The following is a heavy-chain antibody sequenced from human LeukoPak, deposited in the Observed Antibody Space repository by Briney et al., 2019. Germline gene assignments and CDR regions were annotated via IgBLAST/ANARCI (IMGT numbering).Heavy chain of an antibody. Sequence: SETLSLTCTVSGGSISSYYWSWIRQPPGKGLEWIGYIYYSGSTNCNPSLKSRVTISVDTSKNQFSLRLSSVTAADTAVYYCARAPRKDYYYGMDVWGKGATVTVSS. J-gene: IGHJ6*04. CDR1: GGSISSYY. V-gene: IGHV4-59*01. CDR3: ARAPRKDYYYGMDV. CDR2: IYYSGST.